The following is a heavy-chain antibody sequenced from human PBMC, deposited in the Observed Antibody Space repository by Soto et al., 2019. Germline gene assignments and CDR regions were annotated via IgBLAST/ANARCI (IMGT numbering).Heavy chain of an antibody. V-gene: IGHV1-2*02. D-gene: IGHD6-19*01. J-gene: IGHJ5*02. CDR3: ARESQWLVVQKWFAP. Sequence: ASVKVSCKTSGYTFTGYYMHWVRQAPGQGLEWMGWINPHSGGTNYAQKFQGRVTMTRDTSISTVYIQLSRLRSDDTAVYYCARESQWLVVQKWFAPWGQGTLVTVSS. CDR1: GYTFTGYY. CDR2: INPHSGGT.